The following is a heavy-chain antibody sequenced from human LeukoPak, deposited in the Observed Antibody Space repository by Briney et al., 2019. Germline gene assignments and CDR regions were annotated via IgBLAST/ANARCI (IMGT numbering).Heavy chain of an antibody. D-gene: IGHD6-19*01. Sequence: GASAKVSCKASGNSITSYYMYRVRQASGQWLEWMGIINPSGGSTSYAEKFQGGVIMTRDTSTNTVYMELSSLRSEDTAVYYCATDLRPANAPQWLVFLAADYWGQGTLVTVSS. CDR1: GNSITSYY. J-gene: IGHJ4*02. V-gene: IGHV1-46*01. CDR3: ATDLRPANAPQWLVFLAADY. CDR2: INPSGGST.